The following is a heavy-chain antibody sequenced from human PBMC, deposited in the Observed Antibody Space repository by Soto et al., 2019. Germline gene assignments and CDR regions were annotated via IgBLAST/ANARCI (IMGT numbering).Heavy chain of an antibody. D-gene: IGHD5-18*01. CDR1: GGSISSDY. CDR2: VYHSGST. V-gene: IGHV4-59*01. CDR3: ARSLRGYSYGPFDY. Sequence: SETLSLTCTVSGGSISSDYWSWMRQPPGKGLEWIGYVYHSGSTNYNPSLKSRVTISVDTSKNEFSLKVSSVTAADMAVYYCARSLRGYSYGPFDYWGQGTLVTVSS. J-gene: IGHJ4*02.